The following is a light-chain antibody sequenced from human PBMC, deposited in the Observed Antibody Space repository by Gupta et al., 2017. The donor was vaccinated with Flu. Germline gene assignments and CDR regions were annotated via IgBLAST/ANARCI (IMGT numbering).Light chain of an antibody. J-gene: IGKJ4*01. CDR1: QSLLYSFTNKNY. CDR2: WAS. Sequence: DIVMTQSPDSLAVSLGERATIHCKSSQSLLYSFTNKNYGSWYQQRPGQPPKLLNYWASTRESGVPDRCSGGGSGTDFMRTSSSLQAEDVAVYYCQQDYWTSLTFGGGTKVEIK. CDR3: QQDYWTSLT. V-gene: IGKV4-1*01.